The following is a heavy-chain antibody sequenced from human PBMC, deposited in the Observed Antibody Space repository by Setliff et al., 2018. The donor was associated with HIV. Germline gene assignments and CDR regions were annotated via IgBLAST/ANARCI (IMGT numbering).Heavy chain of an antibody. Sequence: LTCTVSGGSISGYHWNWLRQTPGKGLEWIGYIYTSRGTNYNHSLRTRVIISVDTSNQFSLKLSSVTAADAAVYYCARSPSYRSSWEYYFDYWGQGILVTVSS. CDR3: ARSPSYRSSWEYYFDY. V-gene: IGHV4-4*09. J-gene: IGHJ4*02. D-gene: IGHD6-13*01. CDR1: GGSISGYH. CDR2: IYTSRGT.